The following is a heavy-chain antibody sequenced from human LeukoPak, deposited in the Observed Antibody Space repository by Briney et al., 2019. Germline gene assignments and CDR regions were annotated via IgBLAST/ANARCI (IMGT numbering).Heavy chain of an antibody. D-gene: IGHD4-17*01. Sequence: GGSLRLSCAASGFTFSSYWMSWVRQAPGKGLEWVANIKQDGSEKYYEDSVEGRFTISRDNAKNSLYLQMNSLRAEDTAVYYCARVSRYGDYGEVDYWGQGTLVTVSS. CDR1: GFTFSSYW. V-gene: IGHV3-7*03. J-gene: IGHJ4*02. CDR2: IKQDGSEK. CDR3: ARVSRYGDYGEVDY.